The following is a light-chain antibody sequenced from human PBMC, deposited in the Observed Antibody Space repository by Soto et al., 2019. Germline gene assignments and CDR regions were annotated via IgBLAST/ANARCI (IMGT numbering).Light chain of an antibody. V-gene: IGKV3-20*01. J-gene: IGKJ2*01. Sequence: EIVLTQSPGTLSLSPGERATLSCRASQSVRNSYLAWYQQRPVQAPRLLIYDAFSRVTGIPDRFSGRGSGTDSTLTISRMEPEDSAVYYCDPYGSSPRTFGQGTKLEIK. CDR3: DPYGSSPRT. CDR1: QSVRNSY. CDR2: DAF.